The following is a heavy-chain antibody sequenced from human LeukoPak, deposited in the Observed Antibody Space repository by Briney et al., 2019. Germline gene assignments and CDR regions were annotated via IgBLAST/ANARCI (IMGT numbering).Heavy chain of an antibody. CDR3: AGDVDYGDWASPFYGMDV. V-gene: IGHV3-21*01. Sequence: GGSLRLSCAASGFTFSSYSMNWVRQAPGKGLEWVSSISSSSSYIYYADSVKGRFTISRDNAKNSLYLQMNSLRAEDTAVYYCAGDVDYGDWASPFYGMDVWGQGTTVTVSS. CDR1: GFTFSSYS. D-gene: IGHD4-17*01. J-gene: IGHJ6*02. CDR2: ISSSSSYI.